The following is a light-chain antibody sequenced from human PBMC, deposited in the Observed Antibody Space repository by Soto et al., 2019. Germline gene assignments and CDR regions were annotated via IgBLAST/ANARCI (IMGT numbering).Light chain of an antibody. Sequence: QSALTQPASVSGSPGQSITISCTGTSSDIGGYKYVSWYQQHPDKAPKLLIYEVSNRPSGVSNRFSASKSGNTASLTISGLQAEDEADYYCSSYTSRSTLYVFGSGTKLTVL. CDR2: EVS. CDR3: SSYTSRSTLYV. CDR1: SSDIGGYKY. J-gene: IGLJ1*01. V-gene: IGLV2-14*01.